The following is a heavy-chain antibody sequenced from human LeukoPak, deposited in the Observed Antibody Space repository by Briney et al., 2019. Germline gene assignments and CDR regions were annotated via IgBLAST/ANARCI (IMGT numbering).Heavy chain of an antibody. Sequence: GGSLRLSCAASEFTFSSYRMSWVRQAPGKGLEWVVNIKRDRSEKYYVDSVKGRFTISRDNAKNSLYLQMNSLRAEDTAVYYFATCIGKVRGVNICCYYYMLVWGEGTTVTISS. V-gene: IGHV3-7*01. CDR1: EFTFSSYR. J-gene: IGHJ6*03. CDR2: IKRDRSEK. CDR3: ATCIGKVRGVNICCYYYMLV. D-gene: IGHD3-10*01.